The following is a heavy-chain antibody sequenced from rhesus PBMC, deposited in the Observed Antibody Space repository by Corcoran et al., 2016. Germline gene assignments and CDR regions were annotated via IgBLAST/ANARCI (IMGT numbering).Heavy chain of an antibody. CDR1: GGSISGYYY. CDR2: IYGNSAST. Sequence: QVQLQQWGEGLVKPSETLSLTCAVYGGSISGYYYWSWIRQPPGKGLECIGDIYGNSASTNYNPSLKNRVNVSKDTSKNQFSLKRRSVTAADTAVYYCARGKGLFDYWGQGVLVTVSS. J-gene: IGHJ4*01. V-gene: IGHV4-73*01. D-gene: IGHD3-28*01. CDR3: ARGKGLFDY.